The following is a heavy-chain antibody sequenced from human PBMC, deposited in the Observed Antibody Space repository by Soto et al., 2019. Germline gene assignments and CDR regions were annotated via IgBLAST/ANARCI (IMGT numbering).Heavy chain of an antibody. CDR3: ARAREDSSQIFG. D-gene: IGHD3-3*01. J-gene: IGHJ4*02. CDR1: GGSISSSNW. CDR2: IYHSGST. V-gene: IGHV4-4*02. Sequence: QVQLPESGPGLVKPSGTLALTCAVSGGSISSSNWWSWVRQPPGKGLEWIGEIYHSGSTNYNPSLKSRFTISVDKSKNQFSLELSSVTVADPAVYYCARAREDSSQIFGWGQGTLVSVSS.